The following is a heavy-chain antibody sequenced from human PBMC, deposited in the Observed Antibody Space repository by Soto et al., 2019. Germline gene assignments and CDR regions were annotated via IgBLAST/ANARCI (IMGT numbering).Heavy chain of an antibody. D-gene: IGHD5-12*01. CDR2: IYSGGST. CDR3: ARTSGYAFDY. V-gene: IGHV3-66*01. CDR1: GFTFSSTY. J-gene: IGHJ4*02. Sequence: GSLRLSCAASGFTFSSTYMSWVRQAPGKGLEWVSLIYSGGSTYYADSAKGRFTISRDNSKNTLYLQMDSLRAEDMAVYYCARTSGYAFDYWGRGTLVTVSS.